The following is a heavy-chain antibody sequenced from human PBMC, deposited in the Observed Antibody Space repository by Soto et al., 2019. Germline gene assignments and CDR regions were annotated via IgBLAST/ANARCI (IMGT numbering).Heavy chain of an antibody. Sequence: GGSLRLSCAASGFTFSNVWMSWVRQAPGKGLEWVGRVKSKSDGATTDYAAPVKGRFTVSRDDSQNTLSLQMDSLKIEDTAVYFCTTAAGGMWGADYWGHGTQVTVYS. CDR1: GFTFSNVW. V-gene: IGHV3-15*01. J-gene: IGHJ4*01. CDR3: TTAAGGMWGADY. D-gene: IGHD1-26*01. CDR2: VKSKSDGATT.